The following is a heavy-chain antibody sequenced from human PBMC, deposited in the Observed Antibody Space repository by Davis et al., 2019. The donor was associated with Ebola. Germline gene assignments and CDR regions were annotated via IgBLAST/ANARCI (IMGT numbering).Heavy chain of an antibody. V-gene: IGHV3-30*03. CDR3: ARDGYNKNNGEEKGAFDI. D-gene: IGHD5-24*01. J-gene: IGHJ3*02. CDR2: ISYDGSNK. CDR1: GITFGSYG. Sequence: GGSLRLSCVASGITFGSYGIHWVRQAPGKGLEWVAVISYDGSNKYYADSVKGRFTISRDNSKNTLYLQMNSLRAEDTAVYYCARDGYNKNNGEEKGAFDIWGQGTMVTVSS.